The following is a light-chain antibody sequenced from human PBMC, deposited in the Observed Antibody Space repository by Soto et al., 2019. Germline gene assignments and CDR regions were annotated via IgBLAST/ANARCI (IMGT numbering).Light chain of an antibody. CDR3: QSYDSSLSGSV. Sequence: QSVLTQPASLSGSPGQSITISCTGTSSDVGDYDYVSWYQQHPGKAPKLIIYEVSDRPSGVSNRFSGSKSANTASLTISGLQAEDEADYYCQSYDSSLSGSVFGTGTKVTVL. CDR2: EVS. CDR1: SSDVGDYDY. J-gene: IGLJ1*01. V-gene: IGLV2-14*01.